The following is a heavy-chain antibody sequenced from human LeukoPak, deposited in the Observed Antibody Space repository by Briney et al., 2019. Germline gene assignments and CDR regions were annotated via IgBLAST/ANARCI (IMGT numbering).Heavy chain of an antibody. D-gene: IGHD3-10*01. J-gene: IGHJ4*01. V-gene: IGHV3-21*06. Sequence: GGSLSLSCAASGFAFSSYSMNWVRQAPGKGLEWVSSISSSSSYIYYADSGKGRFTISRDYAKNLLHLQMNSLRIEDTAVYYCARDHGIPGSGSYRFDYWGHGTLVTVSS. CDR1: GFAFSSYS. CDR2: ISSSSSYI. CDR3: ARDHGIPGSGSYRFDY.